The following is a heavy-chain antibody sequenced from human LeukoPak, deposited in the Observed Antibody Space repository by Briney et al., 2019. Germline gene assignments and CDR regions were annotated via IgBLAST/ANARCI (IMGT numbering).Heavy chain of an antibody. V-gene: IGHV3-23*01. D-gene: IGHD3-9*01. Sequence: PGGSLRLSCAASGFTFSSYWMSWVRQAPGKGLEWVSAISGSGGSTYYADSVKGRFTISRDNSKNTLYLQTNSLRAEDTAVYYCALYGYDILTGYSDYWGQGTLVTVSS. CDR2: ISGSGGST. CDR3: ALYGYDILTGYSDY. CDR1: GFTFSSYW. J-gene: IGHJ4*02.